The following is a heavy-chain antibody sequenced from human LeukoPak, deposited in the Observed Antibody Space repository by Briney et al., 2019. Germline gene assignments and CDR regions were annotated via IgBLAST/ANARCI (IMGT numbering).Heavy chain of an antibody. D-gene: IGHD6-19*01. CDR3: AKDYSSGSPYYFDY. CDR1: GFTFSSYS. Sequence: PGGSLRLSCAASGFTFSSYSMNWVRQAPGKGLEWISYISSGSSTIYYADSVKGRFTISRDNAKNSLYLQMNSLRAEDTAVYYCAKDYSSGSPYYFDYWGQGTLVTASS. CDR2: ISSGSSTI. J-gene: IGHJ4*02. V-gene: IGHV3-48*01.